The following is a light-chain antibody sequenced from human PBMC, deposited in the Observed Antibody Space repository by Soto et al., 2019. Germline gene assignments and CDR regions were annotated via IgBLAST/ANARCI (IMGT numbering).Light chain of an antibody. J-gene: IGKJ1*01. CDR1: QTISSW. V-gene: IGKV1-5*01. CDR3: QEYNTYSWT. CDR2: DAS. Sequence: DIQMTQSPSTLSASVGDRVTITCRASQTISSWSAWYQQKPGKAPKLLIFDASNFESGVPSRFSGSGSGTEFTLTISSLQPDDFATYYCQEYNTYSWTFGQGTKVEIK.